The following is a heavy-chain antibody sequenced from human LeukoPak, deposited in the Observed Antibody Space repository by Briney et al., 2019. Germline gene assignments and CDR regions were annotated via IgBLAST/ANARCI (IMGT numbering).Heavy chain of an antibody. CDR2: INPNSGGT. CDR3: AREYSSGWTGRY. D-gene: IGHD6-19*01. CDR1: GYTFTGYY. J-gene: IGHJ4*02. V-gene: IGHV1-2*06. Sequence: ASVKVSCKASGYTFTGYYMHWVRQAPGQGLEWMGRINPNSGGTNYAQKFQGRVTMTRDTSISTAYMELSRLRSDDTAVYYCAREYSSGWTGRYRGQGTLVTVSS.